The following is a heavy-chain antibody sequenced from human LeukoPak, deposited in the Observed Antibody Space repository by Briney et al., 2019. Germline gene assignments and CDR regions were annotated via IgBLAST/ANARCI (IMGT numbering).Heavy chain of an antibody. CDR1: GYTFTSYG. Sequence: GASVKVSCEASGYTFTSYGISWVRQAPGQGLEWMGWISAYNGNTNYALKLQSRDTMTTDTSTSTAYMELRSLRSDDTAVYYCARLTLQLWLNYWGQGTLVTVSS. CDR2: ISAYNGNT. D-gene: IGHD5-18*01. CDR3: ARLTLQLWLNY. J-gene: IGHJ4*02. V-gene: IGHV1-18*01.